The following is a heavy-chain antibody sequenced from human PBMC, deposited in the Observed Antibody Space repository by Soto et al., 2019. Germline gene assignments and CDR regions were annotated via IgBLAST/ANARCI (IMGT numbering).Heavy chain of an antibody. J-gene: IGHJ4*02. Sequence: ASVKVSCKASGYTFTRNWMHWVRQAPGEGLEWMGLINPTGGSTIYAQKFQGRVTMTSDTSTGTFYMELSSLTSDDTAVYYCTRDFGEPDDYWGQGTLVTVSS. CDR1: GYTFTRNW. D-gene: IGHD3-10*01. CDR2: INPTGGST. CDR3: TRDFGEPDDY. V-gene: IGHV1-46*01.